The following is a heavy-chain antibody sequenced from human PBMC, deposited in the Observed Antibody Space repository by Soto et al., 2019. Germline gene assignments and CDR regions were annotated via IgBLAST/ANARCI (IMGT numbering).Heavy chain of an antibody. V-gene: IGHV3-9*01. Sequence: PGGSLRLSCAASGFTFDDYAMHWVRQAPGKGLEWVSGISWNSGSIGYADSVKGRFTISRDNAKNSLYLQMNSLRAEDTALYYCAKDLGDYYYGMDVWGQGTTVTVSS. CDR2: ISWNSGSI. CDR3: AKDLGDYYYGMDV. CDR1: GFTFDDYA. J-gene: IGHJ6*02.